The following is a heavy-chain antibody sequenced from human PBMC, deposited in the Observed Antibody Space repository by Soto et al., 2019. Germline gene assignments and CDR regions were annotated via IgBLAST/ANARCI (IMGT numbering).Heavy chain of an antibody. CDR3: AKDYPAMDPRGNYNDY. CDR2: ISYDGSNK. J-gene: IGHJ4*02. CDR1: GFTFSSYG. V-gene: IGHV3-30*18. D-gene: IGHD5-18*01. Sequence: QVQLVESGGGVVQPGRSLRLSCAASGFTFSSYGMHWVRQAPGTGLEWVAVISYDGSNKYYADSVKGRVTISRDNSKNTLYLQLSSLRAEDTAVYYCAKDYPAMDPRGNYNDYWGQGTLVTVSS.